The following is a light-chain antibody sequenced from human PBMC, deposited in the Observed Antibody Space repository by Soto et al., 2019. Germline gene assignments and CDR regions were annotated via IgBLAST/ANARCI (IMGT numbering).Light chain of an antibody. Sequence: QSALTQPRSVSGSPGQSVTISCTGTSSDVASYNYVSWYQQHPGKAPKLMIYDVRKRPSGVPDRFSGSKSTSTASLTISGLQAEDEAEYYCSSSTSNHVVFGGGTKLTVL. CDR1: SSDVASYNY. CDR3: SSSTSNHVV. J-gene: IGLJ2*01. CDR2: DVR. V-gene: IGLV2-11*01.